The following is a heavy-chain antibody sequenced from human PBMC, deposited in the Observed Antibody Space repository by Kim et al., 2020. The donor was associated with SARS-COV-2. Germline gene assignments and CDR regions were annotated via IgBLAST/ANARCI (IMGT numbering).Heavy chain of an antibody. CDR1: GGSFSGYY. J-gene: IGHJ2*01. CDR3: ARVTFGTIFGVVIANWYFDL. CDR2: INHSGST. Sequence: SETLSLTCAVYGGSFSGYYWSWIRQPPGKGLEWIGEINHSGSTNYNPSLKSRVTISVDTSKNQFSLKLSSVTAADKAVYYCARVTFGTIFGVVIANWYFDLWGRGTLVTVSS. D-gene: IGHD3-3*01. V-gene: IGHV4-34*01.